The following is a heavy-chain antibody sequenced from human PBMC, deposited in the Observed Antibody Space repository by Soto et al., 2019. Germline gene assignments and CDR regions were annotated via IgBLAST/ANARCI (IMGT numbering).Heavy chain of an antibody. Sequence: GESLKISCKGSGYSFSSYWIGWVRQMPGKGLEWMGIIYPGDSDTRYSPSFQGQVTFSADKSISTASLQWSSLKASDSAMYYCARRRPTTVTTDFDSWGQGTLVTVSS. J-gene: IGHJ4*02. CDR2: IYPGDSDT. CDR1: GYSFSSYW. CDR3: ARRRPTTVTTDFDS. D-gene: IGHD4-17*01. V-gene: IGHV5-51*01.